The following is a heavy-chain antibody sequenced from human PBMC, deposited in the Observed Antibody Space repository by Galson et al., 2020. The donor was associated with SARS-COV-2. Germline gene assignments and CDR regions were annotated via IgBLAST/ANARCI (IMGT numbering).Heavy chain of an antibody. CDR3: ARHVPPPIVVVPAARGFSWFDP. V-gene: IGHV4-39*01. CDR2: IYYSGST. D-gene: IGHD2-2*01. Sequence: SETLSLTCTVSGGSISSSRYYWGWIRQPPGKGLEWIGSIYYSGSTYYNPSLKSRVTISVDTSKNQFSLKLSSVTAADTAVYYCARHVPPPIVVVPAARGFSWFDPWGQGTLVTVSS. J-gene: IGHJ5*02. CDR1: GGSISSSRYY.